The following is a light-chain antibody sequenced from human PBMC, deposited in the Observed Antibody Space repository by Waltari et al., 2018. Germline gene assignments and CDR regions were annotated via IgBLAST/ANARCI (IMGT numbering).Light chain of an antibody. CDR2: DVT. CDR1: SSDVGGFNY. CDR3: SSYSSISTLV. Sequence: QSALTQPASVSGSPAQSITISCTGTSSDVGGFNYDSCYQQHPGEAPKLLLYDVTQRPSGVSNRFSGSKSANTASLTISGLQAGDEAHYYCSSYSSISTLVFGGGTKLTVL. J-gene: IGLJ2*01. V-gene: IGLV2-14*03.